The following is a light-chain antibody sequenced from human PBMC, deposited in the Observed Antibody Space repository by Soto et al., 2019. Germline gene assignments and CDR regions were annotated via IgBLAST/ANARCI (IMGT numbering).Light chain of an antibody. Sequence: DIQMTQSPSSLSASVGDRVTITCQASQDISNYLNWYQQKPGKAPKLLIYDASNLETGVPSRFSGSGSGTDFTFTISSLQPEDIATYYCLQHDSYPLTFGGGTKVDIK. J-gene: IGKJ4*01. CDR2: DAS. CDR1: QDISNY. CDR3: LQHDSYPLT. V-gene: IGKV1-33*01.